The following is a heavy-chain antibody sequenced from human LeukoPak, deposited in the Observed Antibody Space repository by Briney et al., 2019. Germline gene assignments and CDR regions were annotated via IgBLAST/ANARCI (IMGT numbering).Heavy chain of an antibody. Sequence: SETLSLTCTVSGGSISSSTYYWAWIRQPPGNGLEWIGSIYYSGSTYYNPSLKSRGTISGDTSQNQFSLRLSHVTAAETAVYYCARDRYSRGWFGYWGQGTLVTVSS. CDR1: GGSISSSTYY. V-gene: IGHV4-39*01. CDR3: ARDRYSRGWFGY. CDR2: IYYSGST. J-gene: IGHJ4*02. D-gene: IGHD6-19*01.